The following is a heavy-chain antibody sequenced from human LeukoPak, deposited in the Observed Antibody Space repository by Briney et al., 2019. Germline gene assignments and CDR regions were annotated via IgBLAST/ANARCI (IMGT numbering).Heavy chain of an antibody. CDR3: ARHGPITMVRGFDP. Sequence: RGESLKISCKGSGYSFTSYWISWVRQMPGKGLEWMGRIEPSDSYTNYSPSFQGHVTISADKSISTAYLQWSSLKASDTAMYYCARHGPITMVRGFDPWGQGTLVTVSS. J-gene: IGHJ5*02. CDR1: GYSFTSYW. D-gene: IGHD3-10*01. CDR2: IEPSDSYT. V-gene: IGHV5-10-1*01.